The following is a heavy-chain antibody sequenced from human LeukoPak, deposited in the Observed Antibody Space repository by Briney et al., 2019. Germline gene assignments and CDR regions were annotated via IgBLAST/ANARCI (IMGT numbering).Heavy chain of an antibody. CDR1: GGTFSSYA. J-gene: IGHJ1*01. Sequence: SVKVSCKASGGTFSSYAISWVRQAPGQGLEWMGGIIPIFGTASYAQKFQGRVTITTDESTSTAYMELSSLRSEDTAVYYCASSWYSSGYYWIEYFQHWGQGTLVTVSS. CDR3: ASSWYSSGYYWIEYFQH. D-gene: IGHD3-22*01. V-gene: IGHV1-69*05. CDR2: IIPIFGTA.